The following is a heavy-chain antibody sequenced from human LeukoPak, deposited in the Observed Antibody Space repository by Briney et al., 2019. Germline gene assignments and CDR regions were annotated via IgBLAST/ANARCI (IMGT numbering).Heavy chain of an antibody. D-gene: IGHD3-3*01. Sequence: GGSLRLSCTASGFTFSSYWMHWVRQAPGKGLVWVSRINTDGSSTSYADSVKGRFTISRDNAKNTLYLQMSSLRAEDTAVYYCASLYYDFWSGLPMDVWGKGTTVTVSS. CDR2: INTDGSST. V-gene: IGHV3-74*01. CDR3: ASLYYDFWSGLPMDV. J-gene: IGHJ6*03. CDR1: GFTFSSYW.